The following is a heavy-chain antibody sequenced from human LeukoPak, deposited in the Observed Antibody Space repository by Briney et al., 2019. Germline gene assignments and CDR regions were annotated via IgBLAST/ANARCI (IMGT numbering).Heavy chain of an antibody. CDR2: IKQDGGEK. D-gene: IGHD4-11*01. V-gene: IGHV3-7*03. CDR1: GFTFSTYR. CDR3: TRVEETATTAAIIRKYSYYYYYMDV. J-gene: IGHJ6*03. Sequence: GGSLRLSCAASGFTFSTYRMSWVRQAPGKGLEWVATIKQDGGEKYYVDSVKGRFTISRDNAKNSLYLQMSSLRAEDTAVYYCTRVEETATTAAIIRKYSYYYYYMDVWGKGNTVTVSS.